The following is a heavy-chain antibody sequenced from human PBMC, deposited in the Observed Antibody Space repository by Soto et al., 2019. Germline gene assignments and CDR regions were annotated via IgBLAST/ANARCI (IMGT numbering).Heavy chain of an antibody. V-gene: IGHV3-15*01. J-gene: IGHJ4*02. D-gene: IGHD3-16*02. CDR1: GFTFSNAW. CDR3: TTVPYYDYIWGSYRPDY. Sequence: PGGSLRLSCAASGFTFSNAWMSWVRQAPGKGLEWVGRIKSKTDGGTTDYAAPVKGRFTISRDDSKNTLYLQMNSLKTEDTAVYYCTTVPYYDYIWGSYRPDYWGQGTLVTVSS. CDR2: IKSKTDGGTT.